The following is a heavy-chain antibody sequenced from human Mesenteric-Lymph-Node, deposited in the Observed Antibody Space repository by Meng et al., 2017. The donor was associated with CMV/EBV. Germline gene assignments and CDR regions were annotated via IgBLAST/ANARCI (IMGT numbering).Heavy chain of an antibody. Sequence: SETLSLTCTVSGGSISSYDWSWIRQSPGRGLEWIGYFYYSGSTNYNPSLKSRVTISLDTSKNQFSLKLSSVTAADTAVYYCARHMGYDFWSGLNYYGMDVWGQGTTVTVSS. D-gene: IGHD3-3*01. J-gene: IGHJ6*02. CDR2: FYYSGST. CDR1: GGSISSYD. CDR3: ARHMGYDFWSGLNYYGMDV. V-gene: IGHV4-59*08.